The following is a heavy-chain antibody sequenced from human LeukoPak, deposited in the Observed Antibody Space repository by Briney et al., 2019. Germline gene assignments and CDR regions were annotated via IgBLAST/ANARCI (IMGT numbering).Heavy chain of an antibody. CDR3: ARADIVVVPAAPFDP. V-gene: IGHV1-46*01. J-gene: IGHJ5*02. D-gene: IGHD2-2*01. Sequence: LGGSLRLSCAASGFTFTSYYMHWVRQAPGQGLEWMGIINPSGGSTSYAQKFQGRVTMTRDTSTSTVYMELSSLRSEDTAVYYCARADIVVVPAAPFDPWGQGTLVTVSS. CDR2: INPSGGST. CDR1: GFTFTSYY.